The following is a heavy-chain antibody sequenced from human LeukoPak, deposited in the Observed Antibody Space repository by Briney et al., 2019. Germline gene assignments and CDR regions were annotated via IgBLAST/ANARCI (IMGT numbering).Heavy chain of an antibody. J-gene: IGHJ6*03. CDR2: IKQDGSEK. Sequence: SGGSLRLSCAASGFTFTSYWMSWVRQAPGKGLEWVANIKQDGSEKYYVDSVKGRFTISRDNAKNSLYLQMNSLRAEDTAVYYCVRVVFGVVIYYYYYMDVWGKGTTVTVSS. V-gene: IGHV3-7*01. D-gene: IGHD3-3*01. CDR3: VRVVFGVVIYYYYYMDV. CDR1: GFTFTSYW.